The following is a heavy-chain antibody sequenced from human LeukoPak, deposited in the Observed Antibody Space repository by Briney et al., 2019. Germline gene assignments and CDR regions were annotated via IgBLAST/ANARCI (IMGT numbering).Heavy chain of an antibody. CDR3: ARAPSEIGGYYPENFRH. J-gene: IGHJ1*01. Sequence: PGGSLRLSCAASGFTFSSYWMHWVRQAPGKGLVWVSRIKSDGSTRYADSVKGRFTISRDNAKNTVSLQMNSLRAEDTGVYYCARAPSEIGGYYPENFRHWGQGTLFTVS. CDR2: IKSDGST. D-gene: IGHD3-22*01. V-gene: IGHV3-74*01. CDR1: GFTFSSYW.